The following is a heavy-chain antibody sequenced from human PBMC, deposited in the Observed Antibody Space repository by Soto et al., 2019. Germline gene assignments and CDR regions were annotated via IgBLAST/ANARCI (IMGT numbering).Heavy chain of an antibody. CDR2: IYYSGST. CDR1: GGSISSRGYY. CDR3: ATSNWFDP. Sequence: QLQLQESGPGLVKPSETLSLTCTVSGGSISSRGYYWGWIRQPPGKGLEWIGTIYYSGSTYYNPSLKRRVTISVDTSKTQFSLKLSSVTAADTAVYYCATSNWFDPWGQGTLVTVSS. V-gene: IGHV4-39*01. J-gene: IGHJ5*02.